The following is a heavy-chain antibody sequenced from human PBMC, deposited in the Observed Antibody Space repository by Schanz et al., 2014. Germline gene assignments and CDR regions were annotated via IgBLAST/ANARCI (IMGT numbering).Heavy chain of an antibody. D-gene: IGHD3-10*01. Sequence: QVQLQESGPGLVKPSQTLSLTCTVSGDSISSVGYYWSWIRQHPGKGLEWIGYISYSGVTYYNPSLKSRVTTSMHTSKNQFSLKLTSVTAVYTAVYYYASGLPAFAELPAYWGQGTLVTVSS. CDR3: ASGLPAFAELPAY. CDR2: ISYSGVT. CDR1: GDSISSVGYY. V-gene: IGHV4-31*03. J-gene: IGHJ4*02.